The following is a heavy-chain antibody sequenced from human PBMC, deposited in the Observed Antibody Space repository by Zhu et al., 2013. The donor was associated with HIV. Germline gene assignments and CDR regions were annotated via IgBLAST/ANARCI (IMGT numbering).Heavy chain of an antibody. D-gene: IGHD2-21*01. V-gene: IGHV1-18*01. Sequence: QVQLVQSGAEVKKPGASVKVSCKASGYTFTSYGISWVRQAPGQGLEWMGWISAYNGNTNYAQKLQGRVTMTTDTSTSTAYMELRSLRSDDTAVYYCARDFRRFTLLLNWFDPGAREPWSPSPQ. CDR1: GYTFTSYG. CDR2: ISAYNGNT. J-gene: IGHJ5*02. CDR3: ARDFRRFTLLLNWFDP.